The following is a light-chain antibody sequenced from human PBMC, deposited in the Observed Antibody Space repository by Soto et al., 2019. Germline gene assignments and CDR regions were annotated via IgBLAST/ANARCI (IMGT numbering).Light chain of an antibody. V-gene: IGKV3-20*01. Sequence: EIVLTQSPGTLSLSPGERATLSYRASQSVSSSYLAWYQQKPGQAPRLLIYGASSRATGIPDRFSGSGSGTDFTLTISRLEPEDFAVYYCQQYGNLPRYTFGQGTKLEIK. CDR3: QQYGNLPRYT. J-gene: IGKJ2*01. CDR1: QSVSSSY. CDR2: GAS.